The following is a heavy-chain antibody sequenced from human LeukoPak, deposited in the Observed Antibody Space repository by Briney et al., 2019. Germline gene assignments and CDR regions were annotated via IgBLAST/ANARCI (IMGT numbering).Heavy chain of an antibody. CDR2: IKQDGSEK. D-gene: IGHD3-3*01. Sequence: GGSLRLSCAASGFTFSSYWMSWVRQAPGKGLEWVANIKQDGSEKYYVDSVKGRFTISRDNAKNSLYLQMNSLRAEDTAVYYCARRFDFWSGYVFDYWGQGTLVTVSS. V-gene: IGHV3-7*01. CDR1: GFTFSSYW. CDR3: ARRFDFWSGYVFDY. J-gene: IGHJ4*02.